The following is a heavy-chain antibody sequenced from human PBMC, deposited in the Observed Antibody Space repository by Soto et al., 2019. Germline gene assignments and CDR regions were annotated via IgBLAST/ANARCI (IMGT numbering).Heavy chain of an antibody. CDR1: GYRFSNYW. CDR2: IYPGDSDI. D-gene: IGHD2-8*01. CDR3: AKDAVSRNGVFGPFDL. J-gene: IGHJ3*01. Sequence: GEPLKVSWKGSGYRFSNYWIGWVSQMTGKGLEWMGIIYPGDSDIRYSPSFQGQVTISADKSIDTAYLQWISLKASDTAVYYCAKDAVSRNGVFGPFDLWGQGTVVTVSS. V-gene: IGHV5-51*01.